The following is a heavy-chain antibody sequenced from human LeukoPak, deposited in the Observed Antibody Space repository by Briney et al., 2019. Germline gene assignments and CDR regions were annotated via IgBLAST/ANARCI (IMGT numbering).Heavy chain of an antibody. CDR2: IYYSGST. V-gene: IGHV4-59*01. CDR3: ARDGTQDSSGEGWFDP. CDR1: GGTISSYY. D-gene: IGHD6-19*01. J-gene: IGHJ5*02. Sequence: WETLSLTCTASGGTISSYYWSWIRQPPGKGLEWIGYIYYSGSTNYNPSLKSRVTISVDTYKNPFSLKMSSVTAADTAVYYCARDGTQDSSGEGWFDPWGQGTLVTVSS.